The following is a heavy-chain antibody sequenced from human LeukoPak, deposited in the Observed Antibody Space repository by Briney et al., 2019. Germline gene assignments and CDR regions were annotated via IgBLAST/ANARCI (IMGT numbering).Heavy chain of an antibody. J-gene: IGHJ3*02. CDR1: GFTFSTYS. CDR3: ARDGSSSHAFDI. CDR2: ISSGSGTI. D-gene: IGHD6-6*01. Sequence: GGSLRLSCAASGFTFSTYSMNWVRQAPGKGLEWISYISSGSGTIYYADSVKGRFTVSRDNAKNSLYLQMNSLRAEDTAVYYCARDGSSSHAFDIWGQGTMVTVSS. V-gene: IGHV3-48*01.